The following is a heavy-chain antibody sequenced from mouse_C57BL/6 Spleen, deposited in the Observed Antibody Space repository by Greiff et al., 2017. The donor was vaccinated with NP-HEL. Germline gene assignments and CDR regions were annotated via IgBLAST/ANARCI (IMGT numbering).Heavy chain of an antibody. CDR2: ISDGGSYT. J-gene: IGHJ2*01. CDR3: ARGLDFDY. CDR1: GFTFSSYA. Sequence: EVQGVESGGGLVKPGGSLKLSCAASGFTFSSYAMSWVRQTPEKRLEWVATISDGGSYTYYPDNVKGRVTISRDNAKNNLYLQISHLKSEDTAMYYCARGLDFDYWGQGTTLTVSS. V-gene: IGHV5-4*01.